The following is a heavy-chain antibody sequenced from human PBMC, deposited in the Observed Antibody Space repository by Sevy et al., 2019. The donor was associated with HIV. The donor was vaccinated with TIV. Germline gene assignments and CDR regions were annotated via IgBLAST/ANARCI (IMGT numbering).Heavy chain of an antibody. J-gene: IGHJ6*02. V-gene: IGHV3-7*01. D-gene: IGHD3-10*01. Sequence: GGSLRLSCAASGFTFSSYWMSWVRQAPGKGLEWVANIKQDGSEKYYVDSVKGRLTISRDNAKNSLYLQMNSLRAEDTAVYYCARDEPNYGSGSHNGYYYGMDVWGQGTTVTVSS. CDR3: ARDEPNYGSGSHNGYYYGMDV. CDR2: IKQDGSEK. CDR1: GFTFSSYW.